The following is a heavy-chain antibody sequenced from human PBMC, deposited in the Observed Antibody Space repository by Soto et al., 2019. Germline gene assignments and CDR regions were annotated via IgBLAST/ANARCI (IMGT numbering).Heavy chain of an antibody. D-gene: IGHD6-25*01. V-gene: IGHV3-74*01. CDR1: GFAFSSYW. Sequence: EVQLVESGGGLVQPGGSLRLSCVASGFAFSSYWMHWVRQAPGKGLVWVSRIKSDGSSTYYADSVKGRFTISRDNAKNTLYLQMTTLRVEDTGVYYCAGDVDLGGFSWFHPWGQGALVTVSS. J-gene: IGHJ5*02. CDR2: IKSDGSST. CDR3: AGDVDLGGFSWFHP.